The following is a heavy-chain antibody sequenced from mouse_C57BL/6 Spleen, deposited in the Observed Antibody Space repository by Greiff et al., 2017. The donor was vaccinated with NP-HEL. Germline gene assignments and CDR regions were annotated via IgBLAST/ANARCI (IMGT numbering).Heavy chain of an antibody. Sequence: VQRVESGAELARPGASVKMSCKASGYTFTSYTMHWVKQRPGQGLEWIGYINPSSGYTKYNQKFKDKATLTADKSSSTAYMQLSSLTSEDSAVYYCARGGLGRNYFDYWGQGTTLTVSS. J-gene: IGHJ2*01. CDR1: GYTFTSYT. V-gene: IGHV1-4*01. CDR3: ARGGLGRNYFDY. D-gene: IGHD4-1*01. CDR2: INPSSGYT.